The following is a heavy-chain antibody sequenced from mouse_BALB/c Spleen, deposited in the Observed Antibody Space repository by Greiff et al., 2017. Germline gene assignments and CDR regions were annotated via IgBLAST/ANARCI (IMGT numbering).Heavy chain of an antibody. V-gene: IGHV3-2*02. D-gene: IGHD1-1*01. CDR1: GYSITSDYA. Sequence: EVKLLESGPGLVKPSQSLSLTCTVTGYSITSDYAWNWIRQFPGNKLEWMGYISYSGSTSYNPSLKSRISITRDTSKNQFFLQLNSVTTEDTATYYCANYYGSSYEGYFDVWGAGTTVTVSS. CDR2: ISYSGST. J-gene: IGHJ1*01. CDR3: ANYYGSSYEGYFDV.